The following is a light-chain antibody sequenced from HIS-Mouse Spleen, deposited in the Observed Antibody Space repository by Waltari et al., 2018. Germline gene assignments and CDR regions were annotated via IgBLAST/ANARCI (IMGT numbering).Light chain of an antibody. V-gene: IGLV3-21*03. CDR3: QVWDSSSDHVV. Sequence: SYVLTQPPSVSVAPGKTARITCGGNNIGSKGVHLYQQKPGQAPVLVVYDDSERPSGIPERFSGSNSGNTATLTISRVEAGDEADYYCQVWDSSSDHVVFGGGTKLTVL. J-gene: IGLJ2*01. CDR2: DDS. CDR1: NIGSKG.